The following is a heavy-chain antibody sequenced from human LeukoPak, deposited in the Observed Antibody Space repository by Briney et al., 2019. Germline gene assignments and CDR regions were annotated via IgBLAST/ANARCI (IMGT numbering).Heavy chain of an antibody. CDR2: IFYSGNT. CDR1: GGSISSGGYY. J-gene: IGHJ5*02. V-gene: IGHV4-31*03. CDR3: ARARDCSGGTCYQFNWFDP. D-gene: IGHD2-15*01. Sequence: PSQTLSLTCTVSGGSISSGGYYWSWIRQHPGKGLEWIGYIFYSGNTYYNPSLKSRVTISVDTSKNQFSLTLNSVTAADTAVYYCARARDCSGGTCYQFNWFDPWGQGTLVTVSS.